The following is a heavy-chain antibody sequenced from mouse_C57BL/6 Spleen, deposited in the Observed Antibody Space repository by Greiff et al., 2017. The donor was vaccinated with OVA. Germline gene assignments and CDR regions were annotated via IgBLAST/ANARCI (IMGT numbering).Heavy chain of an antibody. V-gene: IGHV1-7*01. D-gene: IGHD2-4*01. Sequence: VQGVESGAELAKPGASVKLSCKASGYTFTSYWMHWVKQRPGQGLEWIGYINPSSGYTKSNQKFKDKATLTADKSSSTAYMQLSSLTYEDSAVYYCARADYDEDLAYWGQGTLVTVSA. CDR3: ARADYDEDLAY. J-gene: IGHJ3*01. CDR1: GYTFTSYW. CDR2: INPSSGYT.